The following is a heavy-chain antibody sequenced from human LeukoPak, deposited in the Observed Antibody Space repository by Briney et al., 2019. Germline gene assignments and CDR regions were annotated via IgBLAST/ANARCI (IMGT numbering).Heavy chain of an antibody. Sequence: PSETLSLTCTVSGGSISSYYWSWIRQPPGKGLEWIGYIYYSGSTNYNPSLKSRVTISVDTSKNQFLLKLTSVTAADTAVYYCARAKSGYTSSWYFVSWGQGTLVTVSS. CDR1: GGSISSYY. V-gene: IGHV4-59*12. CDR3: ARAKSGYTSSWYFVS. D-gene: IGHD6-13*01. J-gene: IGHJ4*02. CDR2: IYYSGST.